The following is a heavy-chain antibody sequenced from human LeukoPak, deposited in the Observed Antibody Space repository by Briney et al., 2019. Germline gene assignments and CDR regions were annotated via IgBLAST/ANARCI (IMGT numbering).Heavy chain of an antibody. Sequence: PGESLKISCKGSGYSFTSYWIGWVRQAPGKGLEWVSAISGSGGSTYYADSVKGRFTISRDNSKNTLYLQMNSLRAEDTAVYYCAKVKRSAMVRGNMDVWGKGTTVTISS. J-gene: IGHJ6*03. V-gene: IGHV3-23*01. CDR1: GYSFTSYW. D-gene: IGHD3-10*01. CDR3: AKVKRSAMVRGNMDV. CDR2: ISGSGGST.